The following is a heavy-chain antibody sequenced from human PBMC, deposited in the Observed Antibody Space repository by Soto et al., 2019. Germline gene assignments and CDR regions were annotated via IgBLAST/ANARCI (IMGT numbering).Heavy chain of an antibody. CDR3: ARSLYSGSYTNWFDP. D-gene: IGHD1-26*01. Sequence: SETLSLTCTVSGGTISSYYWSWILQPPGKGLEYIGYIYYSGSTNYNPSLKSRVTISVDTSKKQFSLKLSSVTAADTAVYYCARSLYSGSYTNWFDPWGQGTLGTVSS. V-gene: IGHV4-59*01. J-gene: IGHJ5*02. CDR1: GGTISSYY. CDR2: IYYSGST.